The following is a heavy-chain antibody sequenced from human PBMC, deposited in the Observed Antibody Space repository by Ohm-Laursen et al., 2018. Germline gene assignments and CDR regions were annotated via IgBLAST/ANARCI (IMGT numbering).Heavy chain of an antibody. CDR2: VNLDGSEK. CDR3: VRDRRGGSIELRV. D-gene: IGHD6-6*01. CDR1: VFTFSTCW. Sequence: SLRLSRTASVFTFSTCWINWLRHAPAQGMESVASVNLDGSEKYFVDSVRGRFTIYRDNAKNSLYLQMNSLRAEDTAVYYCVRDRRGGSIELRVGGQGTLVTVSS. V-gene: IGHV3-7*01. J-gene: IGHJ1*01.